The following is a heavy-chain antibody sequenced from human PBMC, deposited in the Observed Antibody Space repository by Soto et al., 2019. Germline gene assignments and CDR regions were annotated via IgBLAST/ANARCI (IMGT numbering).Heavy chain of an antibody. D-gene: IGHD6-13*01. CDR3: ARHGPLGIAAAGTGFDY. Sequence: PSETLSLTCTVSGGSISSSSYYWGWIRQPPGKGLEWIGSIYYSGSTYYNPSLKSRVTISVDTSKNQFSLKLSSVTAADTAVYYCARHGPLGIAAAGTGFDYWGQGTLVTVSS. V-gene: IGHV4-39*01. CDR2: IYYSGST. J-gene: IGHJ4*02. CDR1: GGSISSSSYY.